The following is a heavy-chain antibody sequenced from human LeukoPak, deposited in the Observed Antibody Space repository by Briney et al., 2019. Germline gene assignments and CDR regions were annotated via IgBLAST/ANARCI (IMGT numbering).Heavy chain of an antibody. CDR1: GFTFDDYA. CDR2: ISWNSGSI. V-gene: IGHV3-9*01. CDR3: AKDIRAPIAVAGTLNAFDI. Sequence: PGRSLRLSCAASGFTFDDYAMHWVRQAPGKGLERVSGISWNSGSIGYADSVKGRFTISRDNAKNSLYLQMNSLRAEDTALYYCAKDIRAPIAVAGTLNAFDIWGQGTMVTVSS. J-gene: IGHJ3*02. D-gene: IGHD6-19*01.